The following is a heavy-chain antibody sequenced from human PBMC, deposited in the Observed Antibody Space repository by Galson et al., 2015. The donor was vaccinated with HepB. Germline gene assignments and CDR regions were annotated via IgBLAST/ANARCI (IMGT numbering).Heavy chain of an antibody. CDR1: RGTFSSYA. CDR2: IIPIFGIA. CDR3: ARADVCSSTNCYRDDFYYYYMDV. J-gene: IGHJ6*03. D-gene: IGHD2-2*01. Sequence: SVKVSCKASRGTFSSYAFSWVRQAPGQGLEWMGGIIPIFGIANYAQKFQGRVTITADESTSTAYMELSSLRSEDTAVYYCARADVCSSTNCYRDDFYYYYMDVWGIGTTVTVSS. V-gene: IGHV1-69*13.